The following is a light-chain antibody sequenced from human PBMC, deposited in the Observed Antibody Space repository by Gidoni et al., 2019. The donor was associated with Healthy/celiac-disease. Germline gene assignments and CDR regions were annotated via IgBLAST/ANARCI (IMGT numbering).Light chain of an antibody. V-gene: IGKV2-28*01. Sequence: DIVMTQSPLSLPVTPGEPASISCRSSQSLLHSNGYNYLDWYLQKPGQSPQLLIYLGSNRASGVPDRFSGSGSGKDFTLKISRVEAEEVGGYYCMQARQTPNTFGQGTKLEIK. J-gene: IGKJ2*01. CDR1: QSLLHSNGYNY. CDR3: MQARQTPNT. CDR2: LGS.